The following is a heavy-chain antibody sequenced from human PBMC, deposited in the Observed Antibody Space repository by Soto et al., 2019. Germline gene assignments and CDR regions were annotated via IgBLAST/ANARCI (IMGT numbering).Heavy chain of an antibody. CDR3: ARGYDFWSGYLSPAGLPQDYYYMDV. V-gene: IGHV1-8*01. Sequence: ASVKVSCKASGYTFTSYDINWVRQATGQGLEWMGWMNPNSGNTGYAQKFQGRVTMTRNTSISTAYMELSSLRSEDTAVYYCARGYDFWSGYLSPAGLPQDYYYMDVWGKGTTVTVSS. J-gene: IGHJ6*03. D-gene: IGHD3-3*01. CDR2: MNPNSGNT. CDR1: GYTFTSYD.